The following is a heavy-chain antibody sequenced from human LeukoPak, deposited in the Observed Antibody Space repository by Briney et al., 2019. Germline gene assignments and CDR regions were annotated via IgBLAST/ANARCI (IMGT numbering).Heavy chain of an antibody. V-gene: IGHV1-69*05. J-gene: IGHJ4*02. D-gene: IGHD3-10*01. CDR2: IIPIFGTA. CDR1: GYTFTGYY. Sequence: GASVKVSCKASGYTFTGYYMHWVRQAPGQGLEWMGGIIPIFGTANYAQKFQGRVTITTDDSTSTAYMELSSLRSEDTAVYYYARPYGSGSYPSYWGQGTLVTVSS. CDR3: ARPYGSGSYPSY.